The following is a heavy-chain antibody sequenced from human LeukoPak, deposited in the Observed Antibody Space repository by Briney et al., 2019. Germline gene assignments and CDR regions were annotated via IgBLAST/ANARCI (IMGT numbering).Heavy chain of an antibody. Sequence: GASVKVSCKASGYTFTSYGISWVRQAPGQGLEWMGWISAYNGNTNYAQELQGRVTMTTDTSTSTAYMELRSLRSDDTAVYYCAGTNWNYPYGVYYFDYWGQGTLVTVSS. D-gene: IGHD1-7*01. CDR2: ISAYNGNT. V-gene: IGHV1-18*01. J-gene: IGHJ4*02. CDR3: AGTNWNYPYGVYYFDY. CDR1: GYTFTSYG.